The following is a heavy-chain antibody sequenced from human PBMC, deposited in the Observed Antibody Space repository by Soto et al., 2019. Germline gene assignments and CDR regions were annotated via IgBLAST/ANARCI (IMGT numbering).Heavy chain of an antibody. Sequence: EVQLVESGGGLVQPGRSLRLSCAASGFIFDDYAMHWVRPAPGKGLEWVSGLSWNRDNIGYADSVKGRFTISRDNAENSLYLQMNSLRPEDTALYYCAKGTVDYVSWYFDLWGGGTLVTVSS. V-gene: IGHV3-9*01. CDR1: GFIFDDYA. CDR2: LSWNRDNI. J-gene: IGHJ2*01. D-gene: IGHD3-16*01. CDR3: AKGTVDYVSWYFDL.